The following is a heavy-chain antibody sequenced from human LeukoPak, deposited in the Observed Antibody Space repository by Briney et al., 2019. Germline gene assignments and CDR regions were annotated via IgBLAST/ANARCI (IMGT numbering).Heavy chain of an antibody. CDR3: ARLLGEATIYDL. V-gene: IGHV3-7*01. D-gene: IGHD3-16*01. CDR2: IKQDGTVK. J-gene: IGHJ5*02. Sequence: PGGSLRLSCSASGFILNTHWMSWVRQAPGKGLEWVASIKQDGTVKHYVDSVKGRAIISRDSAENSLSLQMNNLRDEDTAMYYCARLLGEATIYDLWGQGTLVTVSS. CDR1: GFILNTHW.